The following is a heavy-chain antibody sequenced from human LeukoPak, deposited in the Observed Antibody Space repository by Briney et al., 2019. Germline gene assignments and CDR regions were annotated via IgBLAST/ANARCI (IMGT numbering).Heavy chain of an antibody. CDR3: ARDGNWNVLQFDC. J-gene: IGHJ4*02. CDR2: INPNSGGT. CDR1: GYTFIDYY. D-gene: IGHD1-1*01. Sequence: ASVKVSCKTSGYTFIDYYIHWVRQAPGQGLEWMGWINPNSGGTNYAQRFQGRVTVTRDTSINTVYMELSSLTSDDTAVYYCARDGNWNVLQFDCWGQGTLVTVSS. V-gene: IGHV1-2*02.